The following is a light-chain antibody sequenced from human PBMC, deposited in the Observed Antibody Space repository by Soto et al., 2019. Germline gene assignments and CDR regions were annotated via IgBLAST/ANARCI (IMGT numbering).Light chain of an antibody. CDR1: KSINSW. V-gene: IGKV1-5*03. Sequence: DSQMTQPPSTLSASVGDRVTITCRVSKSINSWLAWYQQKPGKAPKLLIYQTSTLQTGVPSRFSGSGSGTECTLTSSSRQLDDVATYDCQHFNDYLGPCGQGTNVEIQ. CDR3: QHFNDYLGP. J-gene: IGKJ1*01. CDR2: QTS.